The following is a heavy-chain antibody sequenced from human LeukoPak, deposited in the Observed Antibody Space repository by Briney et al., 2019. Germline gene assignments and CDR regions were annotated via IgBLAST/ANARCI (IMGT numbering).Heavy chain of an antibody. CDR1: GGSISSGGYY. D-gene: IGHD2-2*01. J-gene: IGHJ5*02. V-gene: IGHV4-31*03. Sequence: SGTLSLTCTVSGGSISSGGYYWSWIRQHPGKGLEWIGYIYYSGSTYYNPSLKSRVTISVDTSKNQFSLKLSSVTAADTAVYYCAREAVPAARRSNWFDPWGQGTLVTVSS. CDR3: AREAVPAARRSNWFDP. CDR2: IYYSGST.